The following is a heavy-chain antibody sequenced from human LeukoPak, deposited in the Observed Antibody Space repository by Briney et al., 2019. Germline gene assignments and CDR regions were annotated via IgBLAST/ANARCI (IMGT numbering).Heavy chain of an antibody. CDR3: AKVMSTYYYDSSGPGQNTFDY. CDR1: GFTFSSYA. CDR2: ISYDGSNK. J-gene: IGHJ4*02. Sequence: GRSLRLSCAASGFTFSSYAMHWVRQAPGKGLEWVAVISYDGSNKYYADSVKGRFTISRDNAKNSLYLQMNSLRAEDTALYYCAKVMSTYYYDSSGPGQNTFDYWGQGTLVTVSS. V-gene: IGHV3-30-3*01. D-gene: IGHD3-22*01.